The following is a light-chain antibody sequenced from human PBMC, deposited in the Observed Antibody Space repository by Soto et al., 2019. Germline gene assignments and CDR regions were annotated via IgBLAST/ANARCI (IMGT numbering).Light chain of an antibody. CDR2: YND. CDR3: ATWDYSLSGQWV. J-gene: IGLJ3*02. Sequence: QSVLTQPPSASGSPGQRVTISCSGSSSNVGSNFVYWYQQVPGTAPKLLMYYNDKRPSGVPDRVSGSKSGTTASLVISGLRSEDEAYYDCATWDYSLSGQWVFGGGTKLTVL. V-gene: IGLV1-47*02. CDR1: SSNVGSNF.